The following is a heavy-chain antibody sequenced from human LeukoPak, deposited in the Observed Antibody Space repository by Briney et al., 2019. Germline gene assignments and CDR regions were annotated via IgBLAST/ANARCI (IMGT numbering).Heavy chain of an antibody. J-gene: IGHJ3*02. CDR2: ISAYNGNT. CDR3: ARPYYDILTGMHDAFDI. D-gene: IGHD3-9*01. CDR1: GGTFSSYA. V-gene: IGHV1-18*01. Sequence: ASVKVSCKASGGTFSSYAISWVRQAPGQGLEWMGGISAYNGNTNYAQKLQGRVTMTTDTSTSTAYMDLRSLRSDDTAVYYCARPYYDILTGMHDAFDIWGQGTMVTVSS.